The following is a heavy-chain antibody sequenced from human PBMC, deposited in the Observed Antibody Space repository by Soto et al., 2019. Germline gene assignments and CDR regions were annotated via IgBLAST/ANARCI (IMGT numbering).Heavy chain of an antibody. Sequence: QVQLMQSGAEVKKPGSSVKVSCKASGGTFNSYAITWVRQAPGQGLEWMGGIIPIFGTANYAQKFQGRVTITADESTSTAYMELSSLISEDTAVYYCARAPTKHIVVVTAPYYYYTMDVWGQGTTVTVSS. CDR2: IIPIFGTA. D-gene: IGHD2-21*02. CDR3: ARAPTKHIVVVTAPYYYYTMDV. CDR1: GGTFNSYA. V-gene: IGHV1-69*12. J-gene: IGHJ6*02.